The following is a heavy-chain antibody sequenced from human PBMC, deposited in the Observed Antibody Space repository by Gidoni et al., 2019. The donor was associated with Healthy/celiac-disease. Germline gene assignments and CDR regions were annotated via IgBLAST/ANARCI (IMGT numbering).Heavy chain of an antibody. J-gene: IGHJ3*02. D-gene: IGHD5-18*01. CDR2: IWYDGSNK. CDR3: ARDPAPDTAMVNQSHDAFDI. V-gene: IGHV3-33*01. Sequence: QVQLVESGGGVVQPGRSLRLSCAASGFTFSSYGMHWVRQAPGKGLEWVAVIWYDGSNKYYADSVKGRFTISRDNSKNTLYLQMNSLRAEDTAVYYCARDPAPDTAMVNQSHDAFDIWGQGTMVTVSS. CDR1: GFTFSSYG.